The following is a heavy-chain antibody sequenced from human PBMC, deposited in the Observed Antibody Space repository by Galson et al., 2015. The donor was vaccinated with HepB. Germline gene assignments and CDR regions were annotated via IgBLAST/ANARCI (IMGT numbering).Heavy chain of an antibody. CDR2: ISSSSSYT. J-gene: IGHJ4*02. CDR3: ARAHSYHYYYGSGSYYRETHYFDY. CDR1: GFTFSDYY. Sequence: SLRLSCAASGFTFSDYYMSWIRQAPGKGLEWVSYISSSSSYTNYADSVKGRFTISRDNAKNSLYLQMNSLRAEDTAVYYCARAHSYHYYYGSGSYYRETHYFDYWGQGTLVTVSS. D-gene: IGHD3-10*01. V-gene: IGHV3-11*05.